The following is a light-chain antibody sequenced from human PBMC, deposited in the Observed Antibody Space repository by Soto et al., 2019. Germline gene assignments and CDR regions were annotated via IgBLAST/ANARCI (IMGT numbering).Light chain of an antibody. Sequence: QSVLTQPASVSGSPGQSITISCTGTSSDVGGYNYVSWYQQHPGKAPKLMIYEVSNRPSEVSNRFSGSKSGNTASLTISGLQAEDEGNYYCSSYTSASTLVVFGGRTKLTVL. V-gene: IGLV2-14*01. CDR2: EVS. J-gene: IGLJ2*01. CDR3: SSYTSASTLVV. CDR1: SSDVGGYNY.